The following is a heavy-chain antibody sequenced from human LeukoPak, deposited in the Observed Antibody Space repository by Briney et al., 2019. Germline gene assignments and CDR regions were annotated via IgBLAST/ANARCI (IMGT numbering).Heavy chain of an antibody. CDR2: IYHSGST. Sequence: SETLSLTCTVSGYSISSGYYWGWVRQPPGKGLEWIGEIYHSGSTNYNPSLKSRVTISVDKSKNQFSLKLSSVTAADTAVYYCARVGWNYGVSDYYYYYMDVWGKGTTVTVSS. CDR1: GYSISSGYY. V-gene: IGHV4-38-2*02. CDR3: ARVGWNYGVSDYYYYYMDV. J-gene: IGHJ6*03. D-gene: IGHD1-7*01.